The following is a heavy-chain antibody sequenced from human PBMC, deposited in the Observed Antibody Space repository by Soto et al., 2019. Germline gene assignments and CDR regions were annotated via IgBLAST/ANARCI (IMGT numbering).Heavy chain of an antibody. Sequence: EVQLLESGGGLVQPGGSLRLSCAASGFTFSSYAMTWVRQAPGKGLEWVSALIVNSGTTYSADSVKGRFTISRDNSRNTLYLKMSSLRAEDTALYYCAKGSKFTIFSANDFWGQGTLVTVSS. V-gene: IGHV3-23*01. CDR3: AKGSKFTIFSANDF. J-gene: IGHJ4*02. CDR2: LIVNSGTT. CDR1: GFTFSSYA. D-gene: IGHD3-3*01.